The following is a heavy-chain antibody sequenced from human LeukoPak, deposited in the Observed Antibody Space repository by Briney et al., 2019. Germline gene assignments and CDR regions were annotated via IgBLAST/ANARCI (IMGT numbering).Heavy chain of an antibody. CDR2: IYYSGST. CDR3: ARASTIFGHFAY. J-gene: IGHJ4*02. V-gene: IGHV4-39*07. D-gene: IGHD3-3*01. CDR1: GGSISGTPYY. Sequence: SETLSLTCAVSGGSISGTPYYWGWIRQPPGKGLEWIGSIYYSGSTYYNPSLKSRLTISVDTSKNQFSLKLSSVTAADTAVYYCARASTIFGHFAYWGRGTLVTVSS.